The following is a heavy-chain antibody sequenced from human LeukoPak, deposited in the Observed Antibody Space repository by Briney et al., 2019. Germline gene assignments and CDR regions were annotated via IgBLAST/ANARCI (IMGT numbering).Heavy chain of an antibody. CDR2: IIPIFGTA. CDR1: GGTFSSYA. CDR3: ARETSSGYYDSSGSNYYYYGMDV. Sequence: ASEKVSCKASGGTFSSYAISWVRQAPGQGLEWMGGIIPIFGTANYAQKFQGRVTITADESTSTAYMELSSLRSEDTAVYYCARETSSGYYDSSGSNYYYYGMDVWGQGTTVTVSS. D-gene: IGHD3-22*01. V-gene: IGHV1-69*13. J-gene: IGHJ6*02.